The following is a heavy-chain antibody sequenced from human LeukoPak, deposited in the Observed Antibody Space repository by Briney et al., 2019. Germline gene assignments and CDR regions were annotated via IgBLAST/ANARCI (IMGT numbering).Heavy chain of an antibody. Sequence: ASVKVSCKASGYTFTGYYMHWVRQAPGQGLEWMGWINPNSGGTNYAQNFQGRVTMTGDTSTSTVYMELSSLRSEDTAVYYCARVRDGYNDAYDIWGQGTMVTVTS. V-gene: IGHV1-2*02. J-gene: IGHJ3*02. CDR2: INPNSGGT. CDR3: ARVRDGYNDAYDI. CDR1: GYTFTGYY. D-gene: IGHD5-24*01.